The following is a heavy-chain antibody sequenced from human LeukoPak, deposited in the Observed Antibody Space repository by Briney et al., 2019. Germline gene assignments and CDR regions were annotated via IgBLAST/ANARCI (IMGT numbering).Heavy chain of an antibody. CDR3: ARLYDSSGYYLDY. J-gene: IGHJ4*02. CDR1: GGSISSSSYY. V-gene: IGHV4-39*01. CDR2: IYYSGST. D-gene: IGHD3-22*01. Sequence: NPSETLSLTCTVSGGSISSSSYYWGWIRQPPGKGLEWIGSIYYSGSTYYNPSLKSRVTISVDTSKNQFSLKLSSVTAADTAVYYCARLYDSSGYYLDYWGQGTLVTVSS.